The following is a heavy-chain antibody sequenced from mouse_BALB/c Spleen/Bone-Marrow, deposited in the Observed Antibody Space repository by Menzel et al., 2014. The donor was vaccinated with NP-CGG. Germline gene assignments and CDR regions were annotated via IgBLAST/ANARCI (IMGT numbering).Heavy chain of an antibody. Sequence: QVQLQQPGPELVRPGVSVKISCKGSSYTFTDYAMHWVKQSHAKSLEWIGVISTYYGNANYNQKFKGKATMTVDKSSSTAYMELARLTSEDSAVYYHTRGGRYDEVAYWVQGTLVTVSA. CDR1: SYTFTDYA. V-gene: IGHV1-67*01. CDR3: TRGGRYDEVAY. CDR2: ISTYYGNA. J-gene: IGHJ3*01. D-gene: IGHD2-14*01.